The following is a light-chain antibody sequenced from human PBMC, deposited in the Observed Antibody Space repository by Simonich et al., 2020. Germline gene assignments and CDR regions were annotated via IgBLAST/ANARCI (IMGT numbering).Light chain of an antibody. CDR2: DTR. CDR3: LLSYSGARV. Sequence: QAVVTQEPSLTVSPGGTVTLTCGSSTGAVTSGHYPYWFQQKPGQAPRTLIYDTRNQPSWTPGRFSGSLLGGKAALTLSGAQPEDEAEYYCLLSYSGARVFGGGTKLTVL. V-gene: IGLV7-46*01. CDR1: TGAVTSGHY. J-gene: IGLJ3*02.